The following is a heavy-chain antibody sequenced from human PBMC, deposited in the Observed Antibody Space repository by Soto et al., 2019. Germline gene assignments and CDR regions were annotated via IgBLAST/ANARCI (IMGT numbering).Heavy chain of an antibody. V-gene: IGHV1-3*01. Sequence: QVRLVQSGAEVKKPGASVKVSGKAPGYSFSGFPMHWVRQAPGQRLEWMGKINAGDGNTKYSQNFQGRVIITRDTSANTVYMELASLRSEDTALYYCAREAYGTWGYWGQGTLVTVSS. CDR2: INAGDGNT. CDR1: GYSFSGFP. D-gene: IGHD2-21*01. J-gene: IGHJ4*02. CDR3: AREAYGTWGY.